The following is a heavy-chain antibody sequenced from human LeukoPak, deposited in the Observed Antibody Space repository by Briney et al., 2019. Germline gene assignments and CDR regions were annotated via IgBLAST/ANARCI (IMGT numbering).Heavy chain of an antibody. CDR2: INHSGGT. D-gene: IGHD5-18*01. J-gene: IGHJ5*01. CDR1: GGSFSDYY. V-gene: IGHV4-34*01. Sequence: SETLSLTCEVYGGSFSDYYWSWIRQPPGKGLEWIGEINHSGGTSYNPSLKSRVTMSVDTSKNLLSVKLTSVTAADTAVYYCARAKDSYGKVFDCWGQGTLVTVSS. CDR3: ARAKDSYGKVFDC.